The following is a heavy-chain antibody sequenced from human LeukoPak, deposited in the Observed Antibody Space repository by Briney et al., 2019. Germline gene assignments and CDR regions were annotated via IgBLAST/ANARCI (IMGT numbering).Heavy chain of an antibody. CDR2: ISGSGGST. CDR3: ARDAPGYCSGGTCYNKWFDP. J-gene: IGHJ5*02. V-gene: IGHV3-23*01. CDR1: GFTFSSYA. D-gene: IGHD2-15*01. Sequence: PGGSLRLSCAASGFTFSSYAMSWVRQAPGKGLEWVSAISGSGGSTYYADSVKGRFTISRDNSKNTLYLQMNSLRPEDTAVYYCARDAPGYCSGGTCYNKWFDPWGQGTLVAVSS.